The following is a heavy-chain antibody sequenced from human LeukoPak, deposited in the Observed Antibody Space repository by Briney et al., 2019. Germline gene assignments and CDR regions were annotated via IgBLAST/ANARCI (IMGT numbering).Heavy chain of an antibody. Sequence: SETLSLTCTVSGGSISSYYWSWIRQPPGKGLEWIGYIYYSGSTNYNPSLKSRVTISVDTSKNQFSLKLSSVTAADTAVYYCARGALRSPYGMDVWGQGTTVTVSS. V-gene: IGHV4-59*01. D-gene: IGHD4-17*01. J-gene: IGHJ6*02. CDR1: GGSISSYY. CDR2: IYYSGST. CDR3: ARGALRSPYGMDV.